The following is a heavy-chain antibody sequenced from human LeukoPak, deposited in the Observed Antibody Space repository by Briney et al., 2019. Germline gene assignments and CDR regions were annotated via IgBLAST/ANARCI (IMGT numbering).Heavy chain of an antibody. D-gene: IGHD6-13*01. CDR2: VDWNSGSV. CDR3: VKDRSSSWYSFDY. V-gene: IGHV3-9*01. CDR1: GFTFDDYA. Sequence: GGSLRLSCTAYGFTFDDYAMHLVRQAPGKGLEWVSGVDWNSGSVDYADSVKGRFTISRDNAKNSLYLQMNSLRPEDTALYYCVKDRSSSWYSFDYWGQGILVTVSS. J-gene: IGHJ4*02.